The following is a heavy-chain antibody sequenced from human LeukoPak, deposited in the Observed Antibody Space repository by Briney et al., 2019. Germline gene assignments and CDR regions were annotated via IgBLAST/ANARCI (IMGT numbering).Heavy chain of an antibody. CDR1: GFTFSSYA. Sequence: WGSLRLSCSASGFTFSSYAVSWVRQAPGKEREGGASIRGSCGSTYRADSVKGRLTITRENSKNTLYLQMNSMRAEETALYYCAKDRSCTNDICHGDFDYWGQGTLVTVSS. CDR2: IRGSCGST. D-gene: IGHD2-8*01. V-gene: IGHV3-23*01. J-gene: IGHJ4*02. CDR3: AKDRSCTNDICHGDFDY.